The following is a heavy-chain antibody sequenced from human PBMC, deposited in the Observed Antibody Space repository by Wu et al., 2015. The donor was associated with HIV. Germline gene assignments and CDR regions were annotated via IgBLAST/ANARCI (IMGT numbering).Heavy chain of an antibody. CDR3: ATRYPGSGSYNYYYYGMDV. V-gene: IGHV1-58*01. J-gene: IGHJ6*02. D-gene: IGHD3-10*01. Sequence: QLQLVQSGPEVKTPGTSVKVSCKATGTTLISSVVQWMRQARGQRPEWLGWIVVGNRKTNYAHKFHGRVNFSRDMSTNTVYMEVSNLRFDDTAVYFCATRYPGSGSYNYYYYGMDVWGQGTTIIVS. CDR1: GTTLISSV. CDR2: IVVGNRKT.